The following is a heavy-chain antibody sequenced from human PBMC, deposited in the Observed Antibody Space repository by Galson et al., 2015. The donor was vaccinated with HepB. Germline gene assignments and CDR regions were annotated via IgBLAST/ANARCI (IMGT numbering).Heavy chain of an antibody. CDR3: AKNQDDFWSKSVGDPLPNWLDP. CDR2: ISGSGSTT. CDR1: GFTFRDYA. D-gene: IGHD3-3*01. V-gene: IGHV3-23*01. J-gene: IGHJ5*02. Sequence: SLRLSCAASGFTFRDYAMSWVRQAPGKGLEWVSAISGSGSTTYYADFVKGRFTISRDNSKNTLYLEMNSLRAEDAAIYYCAKNQDDFWSKSVGDPLPNWLDPWGQGTLVTVSS.